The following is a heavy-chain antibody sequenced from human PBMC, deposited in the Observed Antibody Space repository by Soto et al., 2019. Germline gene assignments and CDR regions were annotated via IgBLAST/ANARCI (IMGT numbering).Heavy chain of an antibody. CDR1: GFTFSSYA. J-gene: IGHJ5*02. CDR2: ISGSGGST. CDR3: AKDPTAAAYNWFDP. D-gene: IGHD6-13*01. V-gene: IGHV3-23*01. Sequence: GGSLSLSCSASGFTFSSYAMSWVRQAPGKGLEWVSAISGSGGSTYYADSVKGRFTISRDNSKNALYLQMNSLRAEDTAVYYCAKDPTAAAYNWFDPWGQGTLVTVSS.